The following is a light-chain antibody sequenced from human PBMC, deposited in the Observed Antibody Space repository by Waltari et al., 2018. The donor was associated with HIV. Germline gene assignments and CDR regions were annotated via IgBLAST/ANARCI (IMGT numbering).Light chain of an antibody. J-gene: IGLJ2*01. Sequence: QPALIQPPSASGSPGQSVTISRTGTSADVGNDDDVSWYQQPPGKAPQILIYEVSQRSSGVPDRFSGSKSGNTASLTVSGLQAEDEADYYCASYAGHDRFVLLGGGTKVTVL. CDR2: EVS. CDR3: ASYAGHDRFVL. CDR1: SADVGNDDD. V-gene: IGLV2-8*01.